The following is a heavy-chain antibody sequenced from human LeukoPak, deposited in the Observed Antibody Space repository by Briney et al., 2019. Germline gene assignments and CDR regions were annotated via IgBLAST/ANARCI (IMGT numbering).Heavy chain of an antibody. D-gene: IGHD6-13*01. V-gene: IGHV3-23*01. CDR2: ISGSGGST. CDR1: GLTFSSYA. Sequence: GGSLRLSCAASGLTFSSYAMSWVRQAPGKGLEWVSGISGSGGSTYYADSVKGRFTISRENSRNTLYLQMNSLRAEDTAVYYCAKLTLASSSSWQNYFDYWGQGTLVTVSS. CDR3: AKLTLASSSSWQNYFDY. J-gene: IGHJ4*02.